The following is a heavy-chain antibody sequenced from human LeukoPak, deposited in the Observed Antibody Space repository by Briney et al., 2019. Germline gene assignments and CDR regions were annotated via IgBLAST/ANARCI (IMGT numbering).Heavy chain of an antibody. CDR2: ISKTADSE. J-gene: IGHJ4*02. D-gene: IGHD4-17*01. V-gene: IGHV3-23*01. CDR3: ARPPTVTTVVFGY. CDR1: GFIFSSYS. Sequence: GGSLRLSCAASGFIFSSYSMSWVRQAPGKGLEWVSTISKTADSESYADSVKGRFTISRDNSKNTLYLQMNSLRADDTAVYYCARPPTVTTVVFGYWGQGTLVTVSS.